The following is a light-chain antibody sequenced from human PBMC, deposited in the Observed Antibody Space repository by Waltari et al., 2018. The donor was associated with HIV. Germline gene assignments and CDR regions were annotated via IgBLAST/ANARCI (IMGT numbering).Light chain of an antibody. CDR2: HNH. CDR1: SSNIGTNT. J-gene: IGLJ3*02. Sequence: QSVMTQPPSASATPGPTVPISCSGSSSNIGTNTVNWYQQLPGTAPKLLIYHNHQRPSGVPDRFSGSKSGTSASLAISGLQSEDEAAYYCAAWDVSLSGLWVFGGGTKLTVL. V-gene: IGLV1-44*01. CDR3: AAWDVSLSGLWV.